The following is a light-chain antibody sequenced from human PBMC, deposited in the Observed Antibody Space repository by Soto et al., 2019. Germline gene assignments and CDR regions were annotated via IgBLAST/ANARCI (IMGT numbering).Light chain of an antibody. Sequence: QSALTQPASVSGSPGQSITISCTGTSSDIGSYNLVSWYQQDPGKAPKLLIYDVSERPSGVSNRFSGSKSGNTASLTISGLQVEDEADYYCCSYAGSSALVFGAGTKLTVL. CDR3: CSYAGSSALV. CDR1: SSDIGSYNL. V-gene: IGLV2-23*02. CDR2: DVS. J-gene: IGLJ3*02.